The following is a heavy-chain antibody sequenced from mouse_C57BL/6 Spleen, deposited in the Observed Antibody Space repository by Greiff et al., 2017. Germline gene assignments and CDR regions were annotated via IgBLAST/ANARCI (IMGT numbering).Heavy chain of an antibody. D-gene: IGHD2-3*01. V-gene: IGHV1-81*01. CDR2: IYPRSGNT. CDR1: GYTFTSYG. Sequence: VKLMESGAELARPGASVKLSCKASGYTFTSYGISWVKQRTGQGLEWIGEIYPRSGNTYYNEKFKGKATLTADKSSSTAYMELRSLTSEDSAVYFCARIYDSYYGYAMDDWGKGTSVTVSS. CDR3: ARIYDSYYGYAMDD. J-gene: IGHJ4*01.